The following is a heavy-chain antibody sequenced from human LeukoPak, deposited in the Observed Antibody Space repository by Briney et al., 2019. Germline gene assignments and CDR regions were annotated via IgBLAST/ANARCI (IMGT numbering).Heavy chain of an antibody. CDR1: GFTFSSYG. D-gene: IGHD1-7*01. CDR3: ARDKAGTNYYMGV. Sequence: GGSLRLSCAASGFTFSSYGMHWVRQAPGKGLEWVAVIWYDGSNKYYADSVKGRFTISRDNSKNTLYLQMDSLRAEDTAVYYCARDKAGTNYYMGVWGKGTTVTVSS. J-gene: IGHJ6*03. CDR2: IWYDGSNK. V-gene: IGHV3-33*01.